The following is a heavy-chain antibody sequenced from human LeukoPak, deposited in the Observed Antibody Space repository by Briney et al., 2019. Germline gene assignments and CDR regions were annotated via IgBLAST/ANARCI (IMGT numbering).Heavy chain of an antibody. Sequence: ASVKVSCRASGYTFTGYYMHWVRQAPGQGLEWMGWINPNSGGKHYAQKFQGRVTMTRDTSISTAYMELISLRSDDTAFYYCATNDYTNFDYWGQGTLVTVSS. V-gene: IGHV1-2*02. CDR1: GYTFTGYY. D-gene: IGHD5-12*01. CDR3: ATNDYTNFDY. CDR2: INPNSGGK. J-gene: IGHJ4*02.